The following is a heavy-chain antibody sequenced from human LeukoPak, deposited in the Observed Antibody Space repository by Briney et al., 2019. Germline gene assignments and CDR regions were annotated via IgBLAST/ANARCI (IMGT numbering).Heavy chain of an antibody. V-gene: IGHV3-11*04. CDR1: GVTFSDYY. CDR3: ARSPLGWDACDM. CDR2: IGSSGSPI. Sequence: GGSLRLSCAASGVTFSDYYLNWIRQAPGKGLEGVSYIGSSGSPIYYADSVKGRFTISRDNTKNSLYLLMNSLRAEDTAVYYCARSPLGWDACDMWGQGTMVTVSS. J-gene: IGHJ3*02. D-gene: IGHD6-19*01.